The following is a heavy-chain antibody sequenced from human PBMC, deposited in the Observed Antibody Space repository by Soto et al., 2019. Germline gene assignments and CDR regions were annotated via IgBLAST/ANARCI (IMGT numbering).Heavy chain of an antibody. CDR3: ARVYDSYGWGGFDY. V-gene: IGHV1-18*04. CDR1: GFSFNTYG. J-gene: IGHJ4*02. D-gene: IGHD5-18*01. Sequence: QVHLVQSGAEVKKPGASVKVSCKASGFSFNTYGITWVRQAPGQGPEWMGWISTYNTKYAQKFEGRVTMTTDTVPTDTSTSIAYMELVSLRPDDTAVYYCARVYDSYGWGGFDYWGQGTLVTVSS. CDR2: ISTYNT.